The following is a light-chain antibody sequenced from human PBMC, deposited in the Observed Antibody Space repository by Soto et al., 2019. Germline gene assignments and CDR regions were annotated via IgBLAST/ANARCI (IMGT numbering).Light chain of an antibody. CDR1: QDITNF. Sequence: DIPLTQSPSFLSAAVGDRVTITCRASQDITNFLAWYQQKPGKAPELLIYGASTLHSGVPARFSGSGSGTDFTLTISSLQAEDVAVYYCQQYYTTPWTFGQGTKVEIK. CDR2: GAS. CDR3: QQYYTTPWT. V-gene: IGKV1-9*01. J-gene: IGKJ1*01.